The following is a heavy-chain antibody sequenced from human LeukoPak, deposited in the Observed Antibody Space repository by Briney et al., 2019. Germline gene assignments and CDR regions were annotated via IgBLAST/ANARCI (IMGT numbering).Heavy chain of an antibody. J-gene: IGHJ6*02. CDR3: AKDDGSGPYYYYGMDV. V-gene: IGHV3-43*02. CDR2: INGDGGAT. Sequence: GGSLRLSCAASGFTFDDYALHWVHQAPGKGLEWVSLINGDGGATFYADSLKGRFTISRDNSKNSLYLQMNSLRPEDTAFYYCAKDDGSGPYYYYGMDVWGQGTTVTVSS. CDR1: GFTFDDYA.